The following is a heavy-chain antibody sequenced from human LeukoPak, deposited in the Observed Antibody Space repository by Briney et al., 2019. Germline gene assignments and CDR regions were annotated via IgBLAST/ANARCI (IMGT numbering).Heavy chain of an antibody. CDR1: GGTSSSYA. V-gene: IGHV1-69*13. J-gene: IGHJ4*02. Sequence: GASVKVSCKASGGTSSSYAISWVRQAPGQGLEWMGGIIPISGTANYAQKFQGRVTITADESTSTAYMELSSLRSEDTAVYYCARSEPNWNYETLDYWGQGTLVTVSS. D-gene: IGHD1-7*01. CDR3: ARSEPNWNYETLDY. CDR2: IIPISGTA.